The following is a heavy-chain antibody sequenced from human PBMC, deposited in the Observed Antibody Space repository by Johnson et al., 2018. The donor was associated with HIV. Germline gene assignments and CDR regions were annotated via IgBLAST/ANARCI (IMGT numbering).Heavy chain of an antibody. CDR3: ARELAADGVDAFDI. D-gene: IGHD6-13*01. Sequence: VQLVESGGGLVKPGGSLRLSCAASGFTFSSSAMHWVHQAPGKGLEWVSVIYSGGSTYYADSVKGRFTISRDNSKNTLYLQMNSLRAEDTALYYCARELAADGVDAFDIWVQGTMVTVS. CDR2: IYSGGST. V-gene: IGHV3-66*01. J-gene: IGHJ3*02. CDR1: GFTFSSSA.